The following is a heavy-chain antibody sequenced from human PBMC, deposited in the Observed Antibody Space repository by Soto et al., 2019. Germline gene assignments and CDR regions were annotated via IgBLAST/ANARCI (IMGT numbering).Heavy chain of an antibody. D-gene: IGHD6-19*01. CDR2: IKQDGSAK. Sequence: EVQLVESGGGLVQPGGSLRLSCAASGFTFSSYWMSWVRQAPGKGLEWVANIKQDGSAKYYVDSVKGRFTISRDNAKNSLYLQMDSLRAEDTAVYYCARGVLSSGWEGFDYWGQGTLVTVSS. J-gene: IGHJ4*02. V-gene: IGHV3-7*01. CDR3: ARGVLSSGWEGFDY. CDR1: GFTFSSYW.